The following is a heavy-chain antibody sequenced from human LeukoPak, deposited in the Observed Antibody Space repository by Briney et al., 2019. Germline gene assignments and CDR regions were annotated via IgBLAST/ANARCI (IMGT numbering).Heavy chain of an antibody. CDR3: ARENWYYDY. CDR1: GYSFTNYH. J-gene: IGHJ4*02. V-gene: IGHV1-2*06. D-gene: IGHD1-7*01. Sequence: ASVKVSCNTSGYSFTNYHMHWVRLAPGQGLEWMGHIYPNTGGTSYAQRFQGRVTMTSDTSVSTVYMELSSHISDDTAAYYCARENWYYDYWGQGTLVTVSS. CDR2: IYPNTGGT.